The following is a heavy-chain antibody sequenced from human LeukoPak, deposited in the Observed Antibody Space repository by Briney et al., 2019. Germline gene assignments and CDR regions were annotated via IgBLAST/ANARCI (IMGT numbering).Heavy chain of an antibody. J-gene: IGHJ5*02. CDR3: TRDYGA. V-gene: IGHV3-49*04. CDR1: GFAFGASA. CDR2: IRSQTYAGTA. Sequence: GGSLRLSCRTSGFAFGASALAWVRQAPGKGLEWVGFIRSQTYAGTADYAASVKGRFTISRDDSKGIAYLQMNSLKTEDTAVYYCTRDYGAWGQGTLVTVSS. D-gene: IGHD3-10*01.